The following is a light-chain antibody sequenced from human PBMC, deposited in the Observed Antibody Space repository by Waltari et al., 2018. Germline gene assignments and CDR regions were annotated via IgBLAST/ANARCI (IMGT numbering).Light chain of an antibody. J-gene: IGLJ1*01. Sequence: QSALTQPPSVSGSPGQSVTISCTGTSIDVGSYNRVSWYQQPPGTAPKLMIYEVSNRPSGVPDRFSGSKSGNTASLTISVLQAEDEADYYCSSYTSSSPYVFGTGTKVTVL. CDR2: EVS. V-gene: IGLV2-18*02. CDR3: SSYTSSSPYV. CDR1: SIDVGSYNR.